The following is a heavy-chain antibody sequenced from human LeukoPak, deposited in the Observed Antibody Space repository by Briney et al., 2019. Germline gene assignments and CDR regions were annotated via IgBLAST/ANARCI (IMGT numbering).Heavy chain of an antibody. CDR1: GFTFSSYE. CDR2: VSSSGSTV. D-gene: IGHD3-16*01. CDR3: VRVGLPGGYYYYMDV. J-gene: IGHJ6*03. Sequence: GGSLRLPCAVSGFTFSSYEMNWVRQAPGKGLEWVSYVSSSGSTVYYADSVKGRFTISRDNAENSLYLQMNSLRAEDTAVYYCVRVGLPGGYYYYMDVWGKGTTVTVSS. V-gene: IGHV3-48*03.